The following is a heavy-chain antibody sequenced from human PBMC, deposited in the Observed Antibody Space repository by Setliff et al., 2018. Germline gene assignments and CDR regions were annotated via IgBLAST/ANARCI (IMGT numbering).Heavy chain of an antibody. J-gene: IGHJ5*01. CDR1: DVSISGYY. CDR3: ARARYCSGGRCYWTWLDS. CDR2: IHSSGST. Sequence: PSETLSLTCTVSDVSISGYYWSWIRQPPGKGLEWIGYIHSSGSTNYNPSLYSRLIISVDKPKNQFSLKLSSVTAADTAVYYCARARYCSGGRCYWTWLDSWAQGTLVTVSS. D-gene: IGHD2-15*01. V-gene: IGHV4-4*08.